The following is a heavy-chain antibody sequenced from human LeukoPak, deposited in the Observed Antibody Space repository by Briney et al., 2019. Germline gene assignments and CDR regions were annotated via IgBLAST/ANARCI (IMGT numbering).Heavy chain of an antibody. V-gene: IGHV4-38-2*02. D-gene: IGHD5-18*01. J-gene: IGHJ4*02. CDR3: ARERIERYTYASSDFDY. CDR2: VSHSGST. Sequence: SETLSLTCTVSGYSISSDYYWGWIRQPPGKGLEWIASVSHSGSTYYNPSLKSRVTISVDTSKNQFSLKVTSVAAADTALYYCARERIERYTYASSDFDYWGRGTLVTVSS. CDR1: GYSISSDYY.